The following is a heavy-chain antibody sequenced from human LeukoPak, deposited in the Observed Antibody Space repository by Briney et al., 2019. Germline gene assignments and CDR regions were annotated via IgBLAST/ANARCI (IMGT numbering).Heavy chain of an antibody. CDR1: GSE. CDR2: IRTGNGDT. J-gene: IGHJ3*01. CDR3: ARDLGKASAGGSWAFDV. D-gene: IGHD2-15*01. Sequence: ASVNVSCKPSGSEIHWVRQAPGHTFEWMGSIRTGNGDTKYSQNFHNRLTITTETSATEVYMELSSLRSEDTAIYFCARDLGKASAGGSWAFDVWGQGTLVIVS. V-gene: IGHV1-3*04.